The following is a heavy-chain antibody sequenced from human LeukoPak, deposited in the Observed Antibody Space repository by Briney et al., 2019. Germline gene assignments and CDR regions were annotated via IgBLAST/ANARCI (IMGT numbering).Heavy chain of an antibody. CDR3: ARADRVYSSGLGGY. V-gene: IGHV3-30-3*01. CDR2: ISYDGSNK. J-gene: IGHJ4*02. D-gene: IGHD6-19*01. Sequence: PGGSLRLSCAASGFTFSSYAMHWVRQAPGKGLEWVAVISYDGSNKYYADSVKGRFTISRDNSKNTLYLQMNSLRAEDTAVYYCARADRVYSSGLGGYWGQGTLVTVSS. CDR1: GFTFSSYA.